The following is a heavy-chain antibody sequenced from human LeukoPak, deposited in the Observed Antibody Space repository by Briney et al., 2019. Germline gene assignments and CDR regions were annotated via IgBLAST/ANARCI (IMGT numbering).Heavy chain of an antibody. D-gene: IGHD3-3*01. V-gene: IGHV3-7*03. J-gene: IGHJ6*02. CDR2: IKQDGSEK. CDR1: GFTFSSYW. Sequence: GSLRLSCAASGFTFSSYWMSWVRQAPGKGLEWVANIKQDGSEKYYVDSVKGRFTISRDNAKNSLYLQMNSLRAEDTAVYYCAREITIPYYYGMDVWGQGTTVTVSS. CDR3: AREITIPYYYGMDV.